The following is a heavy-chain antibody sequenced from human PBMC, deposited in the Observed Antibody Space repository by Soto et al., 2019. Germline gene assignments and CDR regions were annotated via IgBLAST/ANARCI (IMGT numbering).Heavy chain of an antibody. D-gene: IGHD2-15*01. Sequence: EVQLVESGGGLVKPGGSLRLSCAASGFTFSSYSMNWVRQAPGKGLEWVSSISSSSSYIYYADSVKGRFTISRDNAKNSLYLQMNSLRAEDTAVYYCAREWPHEWNVVVVHPFEYWGQGTLVTVSS. CDR1: GFTFSSYS. V-gene: IGHV3-21*01. CDR3: AREWPHEWNVVVVHPFEY. CDR2: ISSSSSYI. J-gene: IGHJ4*02.